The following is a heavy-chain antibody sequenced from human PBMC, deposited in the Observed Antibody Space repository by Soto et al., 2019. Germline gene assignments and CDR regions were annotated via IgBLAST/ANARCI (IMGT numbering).Heavy chain of an antibody. Sequence: QLVQSGSEVKKPGSSVKVSCQASGGTFSGYVVTWVRQAPGQGLEWMGEFVPLFGTTNYAQRFSGRITITAEESTSTAYMELKTLRSDDTAVYYCATHGLGVSSPPHLDNWGQGTLVTVSS. CDR3: ATHGLGVSSPPHLDN. CDR1: GGTFSGYV. J-gene: IGHJ4*02. CDR2: FVPLFGTT. D-gene: IGHD3-3*02. V-gene: IGHV1-69*01.